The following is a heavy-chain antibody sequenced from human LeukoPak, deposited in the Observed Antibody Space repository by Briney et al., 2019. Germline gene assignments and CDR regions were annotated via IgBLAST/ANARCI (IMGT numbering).Heavy chain of an antibody. J-gene: IGHJ4*02. CDR1: GFTFSSYG. CDR3: AKISRRWFGEDSRWNFDY. V-gene: IGHV3-30*18. CDR2: ISYDGSNK. Sequence: PGGSLRLSCAASGFTFSSYGMHWVRQAPGKGLEWVAVISYDGSNKYYADSVKGRFTISRDNSKNTLYLQMNSLRAEDTAVYYCAKISRRWFGEDSRWNFDYWGQGTLVTVSS. D-gene: IGHD3-10*01.